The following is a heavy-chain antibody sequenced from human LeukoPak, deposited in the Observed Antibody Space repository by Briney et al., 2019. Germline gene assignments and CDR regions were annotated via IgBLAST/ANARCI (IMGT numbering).Heavy chain of an antibody. CDR3: AKLYGDYGDC. Sequence: GGSLRLSCAASGLTFSSYAMSWVRQAPGKGLEWVSGVSGSGGKAFYADSVKGRFTISRDNSKNTLYLQMNSLRAEDTAVYYCAKLYGDYGDCWGQGTLVTVSS. CDR2: VSGSGGKA. V-gene: IGHV3-23*01. J-gene: IGHJ4*02. D-gene: IGHD4-17*01. CDR1: GLTFSSYA.